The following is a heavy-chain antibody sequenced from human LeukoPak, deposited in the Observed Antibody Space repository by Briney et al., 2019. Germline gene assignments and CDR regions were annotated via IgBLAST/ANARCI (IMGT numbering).Heavy chain of an antibody. CDR2: ISGSGGAT. CDR1: GFTFNTYG. D-gene: IGHD3-10*01. J-gene: IGHJ4*02. Sequence: GGTLRLSCAASGFTFNTYGMSWVRQAPGKGLEWVSGISGSGGATYCADSVKGRFTVSRDDPHNTLYLQMNSLRDEDTAVYYCGRGRLYGSGTYYVFDYWGRGTLVTVSS. CDR3: GRGRLYGSGTYYVFDY. V-gene: IGHV3-23*01.